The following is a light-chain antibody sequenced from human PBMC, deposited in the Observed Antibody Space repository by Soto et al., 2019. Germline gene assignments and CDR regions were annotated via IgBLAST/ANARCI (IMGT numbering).Light chain of an antibody. CDR2: DAS. Sequence: DIQMTQSPSTLSASVGDRVTITCRARQSISSWLAWYQQKPGKAPKLLIYDASSLESGVPSRFSGSGSGTEFTLTISRLQPDDFATYYCQQYNSYPYTFGQGTKLEIK. J-gene: IGKJ2*01. CDR1: QSISSW. V-gene: IGKV1-5*01. CDR3: QQYNSYPYT.